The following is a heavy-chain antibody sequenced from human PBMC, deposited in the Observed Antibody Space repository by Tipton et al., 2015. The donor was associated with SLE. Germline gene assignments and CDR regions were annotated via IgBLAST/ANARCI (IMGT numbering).Heavy chain of an antibody. V-gene: IGHV4-59*01. CDR3: TRAPTYSSGWFDY. CDR1: GGSISEYY. CDR2: IYHNESP. D-gene: IGHD6-19*01. Sequence: LRLSCTVSGGSISEYYWTWIRQAPGKGLEWIGYIYHNESPTYNPSLRRRVTMSVETSRNQISLKLTSVTAADTAVYYCTRAPTYSSGWFDYWGQGTLVTVSS. J-gene: IGHJ4*02.